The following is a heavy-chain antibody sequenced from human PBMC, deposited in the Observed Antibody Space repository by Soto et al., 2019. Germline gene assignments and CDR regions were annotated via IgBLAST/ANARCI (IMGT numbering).Heavy chain of an antibody. Sequence: PGGSLRLSCAVSGVTFSNYAMGGVRQAPGKGLEWVSAISGSGGSTYYADSVKGRFTISRDNSKNTLYLQMNSLRAEDTAVYYCAKGALIVVVITPRSFDYWGQGTLVTVSS. J-gene: IGHJ4*02. CDR3: AKGALIVVVITPRSFDY. D-gene: IGHD3-22*01. V-gene: IGHV3-23*01. CDR2: ISGSGGST. CDR1: GVTFSNYA.